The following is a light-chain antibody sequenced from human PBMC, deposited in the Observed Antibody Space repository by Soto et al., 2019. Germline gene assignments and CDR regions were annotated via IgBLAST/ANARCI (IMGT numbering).Light chain of an antibody. Sequence: QVTQSASSLSSSQGGRVTHSCMASQGISNYLAWYQQKPVKVPKLLIYAASTLQSGVPSRFSASGSGTGFTLTISSLQPEDFATYYCQQSYSAPITFGQGTRLEIK. CDR1: QGISNY. V-gene: IGKV1-27*01. CDR2: AAS. CDR3: QQSYSAPIT. J-gene: IGKJ5*01.